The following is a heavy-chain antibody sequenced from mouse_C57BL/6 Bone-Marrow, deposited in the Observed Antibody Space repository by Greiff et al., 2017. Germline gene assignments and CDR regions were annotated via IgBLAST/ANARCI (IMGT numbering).Heavy chain of an antibody. D-gene: IGHD1-1*01. CDR3: TRPRLLPFFYFDY. V-gene: IGHV1-5*01. Sequence: EVHLVESGTVLARPGASVKMSCKTSGYTFTSYWMHWVKQRPGQGLEWIGAIYPGNSDTSYNQKFKGKAKLTAVTSASTAYMELSSLTNEDSAVYYCTRPRLLPFFYFDYWGQGTTLTVSS. CDR2: IYPGNSDT. J-gene: IGHJ2*01. CDR1: GYTFTSYW.